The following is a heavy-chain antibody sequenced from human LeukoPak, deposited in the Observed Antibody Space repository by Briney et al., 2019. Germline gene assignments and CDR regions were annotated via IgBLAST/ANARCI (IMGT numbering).Heavy chain of an antibody. Sequence: SVKVPCKASGGTFSSYTISWVRQAPGQGLEWMGRIIPILGIANYAQKLQGRVTITADKSTRTAYMELSRLRSEDTAVYYCARGPAPYYYDSSGYAEYFQHWGQGTLVTVSS. CDR1: GGTFSSYT. J-gene: IGHJ1*01. CDR3: ARGPAPYYYDSSGYAEYFQH. V-gene: IGHV1-69*02. CDR2: IIPILGIA. D-gene: IGHD3-22*01.